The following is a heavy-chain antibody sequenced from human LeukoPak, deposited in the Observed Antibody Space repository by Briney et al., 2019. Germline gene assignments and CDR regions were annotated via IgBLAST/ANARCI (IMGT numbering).Heavy chain of an antibody. CDR2: IKQDGSEK. CDR1: GFTFSSYW. V-gene: IGHV3-7*01. Sequence: GGSLRLSCAASGFTFSSYWMSWVRQAPGKGLEWVANIKQDGSEKYYVDSVKGRFTISRDDAKNSLYLQMNSLRAEDTAVYYCAREAYDFSEYFQHWGQGALVTVSS. J-gene: IGHJ1*01. D-gene: IGHD3-3*01. CDR3: AREAYDFSEYFQH.